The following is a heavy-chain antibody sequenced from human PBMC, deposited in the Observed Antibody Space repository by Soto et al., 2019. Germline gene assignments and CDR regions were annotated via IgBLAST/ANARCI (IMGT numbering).Heavy chain of an antibody. CDR2: INPSGGST. Sequence: ASVKVSCKASGYTFTSYYMHWVRQAPGQGLEWMGIINPSGGSTSYAQKFQGRVTMTRDTSTSTVYMELSSLRSEDTAVYYCARDGRYYDSSGYPGVPYYYGMDVWGQGTTVPVSS. J-gene: IGHJ6*02. V-gene: IGHV1-46*01. D-gene: IGHD3-22*01. CDR3: ARDGRYYDSSGYPGVPYYYGMDV. CDR1: GYTFTSYY.